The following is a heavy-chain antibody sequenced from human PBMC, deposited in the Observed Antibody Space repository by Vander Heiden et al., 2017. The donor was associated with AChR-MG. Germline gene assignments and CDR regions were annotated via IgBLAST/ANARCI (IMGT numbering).Heavy chain of an antibody. V-gene: IGHV3-23*01. J-gene: IGHJ6*02. CDR3: AKTPLKLELRDYYYGMDV. CDR1: GFTFSSYA. Sequence: EVQLLESGGGLVQPGGSLILSCAASGFTFSSYAMSWVRQAPGKGLEWVSAISGSGGSTYYADSVNGRFTISRDNSKNTLYLQMNSLRAEDTAVYYCAKTPLKLELRDYYYGMDVWGQGTTVTVSS. CDR2: ISGSGGST. D-gene: IGHD1-7*01.